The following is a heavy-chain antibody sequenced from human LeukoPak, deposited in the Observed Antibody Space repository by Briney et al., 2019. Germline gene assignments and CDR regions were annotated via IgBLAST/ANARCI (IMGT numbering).Heavy chain of an antibody. CDR1: GFTFSDYG. CDR3: ARVGRIVVVVAAPDY. J-gene: IGHJ4*02. V-gene: IGHV3-33*01. CDR2: IWSDGSNK. Sequence: GGSLRLSCAASGFTFSDYGIHWVRQAPGKGLEWVAVIWSDGSNKYYADSVKGRFTISRDNSKNTLYLQMNSLRAEDTAVYYCARVGRIVVVVAAPDYWGQGTLVTVSS. D-gene: IGHD2-15*01.